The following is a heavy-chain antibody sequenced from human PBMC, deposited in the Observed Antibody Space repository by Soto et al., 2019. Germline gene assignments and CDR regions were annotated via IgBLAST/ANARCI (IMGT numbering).Heavy chain of an antibody. CDR3: AKDRNYPRDQFHY. Sequence: GGSLRLSCAASGFTFSTYALSWVRQAPGKGLEWVSAISANGQGIYYAGSVRGRFTISRDNSKNTIFLHMDSLRAEDTAVYYCAKDRNYPRDQFHYWGQGTLVTAPQ. V-gene: IGHV3-23*01. CDR2: ISANGQGI. D-gene: IGHD1-7*01. J-gene: IGHJ4*02. CDR1: GFTFSTYA.